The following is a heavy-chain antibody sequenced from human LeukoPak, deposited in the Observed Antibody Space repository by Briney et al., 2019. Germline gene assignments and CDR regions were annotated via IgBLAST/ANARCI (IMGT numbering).Heavy chain of an antibody. CDR1: GYTFTSYA. V-gene: IGHV7-4-1*02. Sequence: ASVKVSCKASGYTFTSYAMNWVRQAPGQGLEWMGWINTNTGNPTYAQGFTGRFVFSLDTSVSTAYLQISSLKAEGTAVYYCARDREQWLVGADDFDYWGQGTLVTVSS. CDR2: INTNTGNP. J-gene: IGHJ4*02. CDR3: ARDREQWLVGADDFDY. D-gene: IGHD6-19*01.